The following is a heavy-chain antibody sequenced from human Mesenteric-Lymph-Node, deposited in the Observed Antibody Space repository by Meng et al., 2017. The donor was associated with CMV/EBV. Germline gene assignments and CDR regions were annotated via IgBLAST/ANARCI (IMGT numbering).Heavy chain of an antibody. CDR2: ISRSGSPI. Sequence: GGSLRLSCAASGFTFSSYEMNWVRQAPGKGLEWVSYISRSGSPIYYADSVKGRFTISRGNAKNSLYLQMNSLRAEDTAVYYCATGGGTNRGYYGMDVWGQGTTVTVSS. J-gene: IGHJ6*02. V-gene: IGHV3-48*03. D-gene: IGHD1-14*01. CDR1: GFTFSSYE. CDR3: ATGGGTNRGYYGMDV.